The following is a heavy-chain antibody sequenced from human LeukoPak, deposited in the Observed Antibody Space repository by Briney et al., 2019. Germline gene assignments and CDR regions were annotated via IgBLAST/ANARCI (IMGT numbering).Heavy chain of an antibody. CDR2: IYYSGST. J-gene: IGHJ4*02. CDR3: ARGGVLSAIDY. Sequence: SETLSLTCTVSGGSISSYYWSWIRQPPGKGLEWIGYIYYSGSTNYNPSLKSRVTISVDTSKNQFSLKLSSVTAADTAVYYCARGGVLSAIDYWGQGTLVTVSS. V-gene: IGHV4-59*01. D-gene: IGHD3-16*01. CDR1: GGSISSYY.